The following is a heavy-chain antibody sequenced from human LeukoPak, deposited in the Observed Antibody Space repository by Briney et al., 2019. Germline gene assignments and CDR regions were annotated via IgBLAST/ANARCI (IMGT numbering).Heavy chain of an antibody. V-gene: IGHV3-7*01. D-gene: IGHD1-26*01. J-gene: IGHJ4*02. Sequence: GGSLRLSCAASGLTFRSSWMAWVRQAPGKGLEWVANIKGDESARHQADSVKGRFTISRDNTRNSLYLQMTNLRGDDTAVYYCARDVVGSLDYWGQGTLVTVSS. CDR2: IKGDESAR. CDR3: ARDVVGSLDY. CDR1: GLTFRSSW.